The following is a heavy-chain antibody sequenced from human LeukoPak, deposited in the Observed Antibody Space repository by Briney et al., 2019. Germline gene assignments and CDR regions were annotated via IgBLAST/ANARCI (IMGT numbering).Heavy chain of an antibody. CDR2: ISSSGSTI. CDR3: ARVCGSPHCGDY. CDR1: GFTFSSYE. V-gene: IGHV3-48*03. D-gene: IGHD1-26*01. J-gene: IGHJ4*02. Sequence: RGSLRLSCAASGFTFSSYEMNWVRQAPGKGLEWVSYISSSGSTIYYADSVKGRFTISRDNAKNSLYLQMNSLRAEDTAVYYCARVCGSPHCGDYWGQGTLVTVSS.